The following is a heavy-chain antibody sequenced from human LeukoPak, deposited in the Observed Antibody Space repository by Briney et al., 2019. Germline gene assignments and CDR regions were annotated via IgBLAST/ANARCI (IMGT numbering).Heavy chain of an antibody. CDR2: ISSSGGTT. V-gene: IGHV3-23*01. CDR3: AKDWTTVVTPIGYYFDS. D-gene: IGHD4-23*01. CDR1: GFTFSAYV. Sequence: GGSLRLSCAASGFTFSAYVVNWVRQAPGKRLEWVSAISSSGGTTYYADSVKGRFSISRDNSKNTLYLQMNSLRAEDTAVYYCAKDWTTVVTPIGYYFDSWGQGTLVTVSS. J-gene: IGHJ4*02.